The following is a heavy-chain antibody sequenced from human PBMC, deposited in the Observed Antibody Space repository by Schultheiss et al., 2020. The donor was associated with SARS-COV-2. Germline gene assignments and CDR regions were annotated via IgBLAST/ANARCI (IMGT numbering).Heavy chain of an antibody. J-gene: IGHJ5*02. CDR2: ISYDGSNK. CDR1: GFTFSSYA. V-gene: IGHV3-30*07. Sequence: GGSLRLSCAASGFTFSSYAMHWVRQAPGKGLEWVAVISYDGSNKYYADSVKGRFTISRDNSKNTLYLQMNSLRAEDTAVYYCARDGDHSSGWYLTWNWFDPWGQGTLVTVSS. D-gene: IGHD6-19*01. CDR3: ARDGDHSSGWYLTWNWFDP.